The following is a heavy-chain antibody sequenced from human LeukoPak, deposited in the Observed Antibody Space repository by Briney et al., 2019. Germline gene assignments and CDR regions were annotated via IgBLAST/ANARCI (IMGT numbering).Heavy chain of an antibody. CDR2: ISGSGGST. CDR3: ARDQYKWLEGDYYYYGMDV. J-gene: IGHJ6*02. CDR1: GFTFSSYA. Sequence: GGSLRLSCAASGFTFSSYAMSWVRQAPGKGLEWVSAISGSGGSTYYADSVKGRFTISRDNSKNTLYLQMNSLRAEDTAVYYCARDQYKWLEGDYYYYGMDVWGQGTTVTVSS. D-gene: IGHD6-19*01. V-gene: IGHV3-23*01.